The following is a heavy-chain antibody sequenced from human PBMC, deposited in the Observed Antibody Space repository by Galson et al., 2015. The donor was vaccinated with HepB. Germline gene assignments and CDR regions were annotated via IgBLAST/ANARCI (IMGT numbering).Heavy chain of an antibody. CDR3: ARGGVIAAAGTYYYYYYGMDV. V-gene: IGHV1-3*01. J-gene: IGHJ6*02. Sequence: SVKVSCKASGYTFTSYAMHWVRQAPGQRLEWMGWINAGNGNTKYSQKFQGRVTITRDTSASTAYMELSSLRSEDTAVYYCARGGVIAAAGTYYYYYYGMDVWGQGTTVTVSS. CDR1: GYTFTSYA. CDR2: INAGNGNT. D-gene: IGHD6-13*01.